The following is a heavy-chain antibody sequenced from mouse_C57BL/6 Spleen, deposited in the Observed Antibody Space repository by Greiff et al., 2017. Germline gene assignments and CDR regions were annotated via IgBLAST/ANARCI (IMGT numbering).Heavy chain of an antibody. V-gene: IGHV1-62-2*01. J-gene: IGHJ1*03. CDR3: ARHEDRAYCYGSRGNWYFDV. CDR2: FSSGSGSI. D-gene: IGHD1-1*01. CDR1: GYTFTEYT. Sequence: QVQLQQSGAELVKPGASVKLSCKASGYTFTEYTIPWVQQRSGQGLEWIGWFSSGSGSIKYHEKFKDKVTLTADKSSSTVYMEISRLTSEDSAVYFGARHEDRAYCYGSRGNWYFDVWGTGSTVTVSS.